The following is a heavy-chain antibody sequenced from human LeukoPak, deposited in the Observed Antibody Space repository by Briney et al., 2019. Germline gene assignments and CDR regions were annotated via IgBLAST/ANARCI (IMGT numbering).Heavy chain of an antibody. D-gene: IGHD4-11*01. CDR1: GGSISSYY. CDR3: ARDPGDYSNYPYYYGMDV. CDR2: IYTSGST. J-gene: IGHJ6*02. Sequence: SETLSLTCTVSGGSISSYYWSWIRQPAGKGLEWIGRIYTSGSTNYNPSLKSRVTISVDTSKNQFSLKLSSVTAADTAVYYCARDPGDYSNYPYYYGMDVWGQGTTVTVSS. V-gene: IGHV4-4*07.